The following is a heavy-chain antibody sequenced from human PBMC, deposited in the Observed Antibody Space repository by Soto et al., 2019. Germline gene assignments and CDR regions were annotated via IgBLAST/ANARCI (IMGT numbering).Heavy chain of an antibody. J-gene: IGHJ4*02. CDR1: GFTFSSYA. CDR2: ISYDGSNK. CDR3: AKEGPGGGSTLDY. D-gene: IGHD3-10*01. Sequence: QVQLVESGGGVVQPGRSLRLSCAASGFTFSSYAMHWVRQAPGKGLEWVAVISYDGSNKYYADSVKGRFTISRDNSKNTLYLQRNSLRAEDTAVYYCAKEGPGGGSTLDYWGQGTLVTVSS. V-gene: IGHV3-30-3*01.